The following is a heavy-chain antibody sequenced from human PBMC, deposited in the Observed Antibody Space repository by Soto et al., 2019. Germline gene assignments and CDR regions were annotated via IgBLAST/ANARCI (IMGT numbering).Heavy chain of an antibody. CDR2: ISSSSSYI. CDR3: ARLPPRDYCNYGVTNYYYYGMHV. J-gene: IGHJ6*02. V-gene: IGHV3-21*01. D-gene: IGHD4-4*01. CDR1: GFTFSSYS. Sequence: EVQLVESGGGLVKPGGSLRLSCAASGFTFSSYSMNWVRQAPGKGLEWVSSISSSSSYIYYADSVKGRFTISRDNAKNSLYLQMNSLRAEDTAVYYCARLPPRDYCNYGVTNYYYYGMHVWGQGTTVTVSS.